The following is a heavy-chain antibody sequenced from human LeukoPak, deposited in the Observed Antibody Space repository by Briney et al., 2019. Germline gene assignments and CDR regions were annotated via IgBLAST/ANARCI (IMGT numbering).Heavy chain of an antibody. V-gene: IGHV3-11*06. CDR3: ARARGRSGWYSYDALDI. J-gene: IGHJ3*02. Sequence: GGSLRLSCAVSGFTFSDYYMSWIRQAPGKGLEWVSSISSSSSYIYYADSVKGRFTISRDNAKNSLYLQMNSLRAEDTAVYYCARARGRSGWYSYDALDIWGQGTMVTVSS. CDR1: GFTFSDYY. D-gene: IGHD6-19*01. CDR2: ISSSSSYI.